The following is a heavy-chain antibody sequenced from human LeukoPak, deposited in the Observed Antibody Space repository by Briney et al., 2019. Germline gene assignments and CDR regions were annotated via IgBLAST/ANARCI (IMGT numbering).Heavy chain of an antibody. V-gene: IGHV3-23*01. CDR3: AKDIAESKPYYFDY. CDR2: IRGSGTNT. J-gene: IGHJ4*02. Sequence: GGSLRLSCADSGFTFSNYAMNWVRQAPGKGLEWISGIRGSGTNTYYADSVKGRFTISRDNSKSTLYLQLNSLRDEDTATYYCAKDIAESKPYYFDYWGQGILVAVSS. D-gene: IGHD6-13*01. CDR1: GFTFSNYA.